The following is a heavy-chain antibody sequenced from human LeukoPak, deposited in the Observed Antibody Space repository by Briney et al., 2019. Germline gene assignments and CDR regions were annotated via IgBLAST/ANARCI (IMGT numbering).Heavy chain of an antibody. Sequence: GGSLRLSCAASGFTFSSYGMHWVRQAPDKGLEWVAVIWYDGGNKYYADSVKGRFTISRDNSKNTLYLQMNSLRAEDTAVYYCARDRYYYDSSGWFYFDYWGQGTLVTVSS. D-gene: IGHD3-22*01. CDR3: ARDRYYYDSSGWFYFDY. CDR1: GFTFSSYG. J-gene: IGHJ4*02. V-gene: IGHV3-33*01. CDR2: IWYDGGNK.